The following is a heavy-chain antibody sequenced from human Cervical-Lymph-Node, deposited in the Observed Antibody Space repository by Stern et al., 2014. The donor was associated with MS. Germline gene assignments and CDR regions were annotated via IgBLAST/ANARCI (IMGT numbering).Heavy chain of an antibody. J-gene: IGHJ4*02. V-gene: IGHV2-70*01. CDR1: GFSLSTGGMC. CDR3: ARIRGTARLIDY. Sequence: QVTLRESGPALVKPTQTLTLTCPFSGFSLSTGGMCVTWIRQPPGKALEWLGLIDWDGDKYYRTPLRTRLTISKDTVKNQVVLTMTNMDPVDTATYYCARIRGTARLIDYWGQGTLVTVSS. CDR2: IDWDGDK. D-gene: IGHD1/OR15-1a*01.